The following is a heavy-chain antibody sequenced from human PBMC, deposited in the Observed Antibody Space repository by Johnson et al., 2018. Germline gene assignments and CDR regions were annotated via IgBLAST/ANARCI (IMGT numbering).Heavy chain of an antibody. J-gene: IGHJ6*03. Sequence: VQLVQSGGTLVQPGESLRLSCAPSGFTFSRYWMSWVRQAPGKGLEWVANIRPDGSEKYYVDSVKGRFPITRDNAKNSLYLQMNSLRAGDTAVYYCARDRCITCRNYYYMDVWGKGTTVTVSS. D-gene: IGHD2-2*01. V-gene: IGHV3-7*01. CDR2: IRPDGSEK. CDR3: ARDRCITCRNYYYMDV. CDR1: GFTFSRYW.